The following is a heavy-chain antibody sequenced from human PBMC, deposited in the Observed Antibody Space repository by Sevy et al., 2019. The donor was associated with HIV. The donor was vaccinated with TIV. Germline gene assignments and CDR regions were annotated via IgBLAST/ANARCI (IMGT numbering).Heavy chain of an antibody. CDR2: ISSSSRNI. J-gene: IGHJ4*01. D-gene: IGHD2-2*01. CDR1: GFTFSSYT. CDR3: ARDGGCSTTSCLLYFDY. V-gene: IGHV3-21*01. Sequence: GGSLRLSCAVSGFTFSSYTMNWVRQAPGRGLEWVSSISSSSRNIYYADSVKGRFTISRDNAKNSVYLQMNSLRTEDTAVYYCARDGGCSTTSCLLYFDYWGQRTLVTVSS.